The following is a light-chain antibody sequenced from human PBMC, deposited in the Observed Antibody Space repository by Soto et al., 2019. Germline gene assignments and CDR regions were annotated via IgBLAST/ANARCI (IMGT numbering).Light chain of an antibody. Sequence: QSVLTQPPSGSGDPGQRVTISCTGSSSNIGAGYDVHWYQQLPGTDPKLLIYGNSNRPSGVPDRFSGSKSGTSASLAITGLQAEDESDYYCQSYDSSLSGWVVFGGGTQLTVL. CDR1: SSNIGAGYD. CDR3: QSYDSSLSGWVV. CDR2: GNS. V-gene: IGLV1-40*01. J-gene: IGLJ2*01.